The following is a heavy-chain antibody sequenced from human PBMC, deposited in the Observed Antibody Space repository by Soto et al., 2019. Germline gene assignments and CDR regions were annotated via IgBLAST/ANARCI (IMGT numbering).Heavy chain of an antibody. CDR1: GFIFSTYS. CDR2: ISSSSSSI. J-gene: IGHJ4*02. CDR3: ARAGGYSYGYVDY. D-gene: IGHD5-18*01. Sequence: EGSLRLSCAASGFIFSTYSMNWVRQAPGKGLEWVSYISSSSSSIYYADSVKGRFTMSRDNAKNSLYLQMNSLRDEDTAVYYCARAGGYSYGYVDYWGQGTVVTVSS. V-gene: IGHV3-48*02.